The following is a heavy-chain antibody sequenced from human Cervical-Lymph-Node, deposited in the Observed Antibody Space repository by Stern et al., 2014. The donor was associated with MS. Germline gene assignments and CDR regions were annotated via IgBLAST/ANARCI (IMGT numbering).Heavy chain of an antibody. Sequence: VQLVESGAEVKKPGEALKIACKGSGFSFDSYYWIAWVRQLPGKGLEWMGIIYPSDSDIRYSPSFQGQVPIPADKPTPPASLQGSSLKASDTAIYYCARLTGRWSNEGYPDPWGQGTLVTVSS. V-gene: IGHV5-51*04. CDR3: ARLTGRWSNEGYPDP. CDR1: GFSFDSYYW. CDR2: IYPSDSDI. J-gene: IGHJ5*02. D-gene: IGHD5-12*01.